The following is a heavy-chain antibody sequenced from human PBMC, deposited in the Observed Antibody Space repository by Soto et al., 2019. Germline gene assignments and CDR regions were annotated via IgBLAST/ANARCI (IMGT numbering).Heavy chain of an antibody. Sequence: SETLSLTCTVSGGSSSSGGYYWNWIRQHPGKGLEWIGYIYYSGSTYYNPSLKSRVTISVDTSKNQFSLYLQMNSLRAEDTAVYYCARDYPNYYDSSAPAWGQGTLVTVSS. J-gene: IGHJ1*01. CDR3: ARDYPNYYDSSAPA. CDR2: IYYSGST. V-gene: IGHV4-31*03. CDR1: GGSSSSGGYY. D-gene: IGHD3-22*01.